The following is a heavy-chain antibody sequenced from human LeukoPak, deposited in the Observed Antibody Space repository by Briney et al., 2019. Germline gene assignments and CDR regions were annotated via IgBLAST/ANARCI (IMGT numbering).Heavy chain of an antibody. Sequence: SETLSLTCTVSGGSISSGDYYWSWIRQPPGKGLEWIGYIYYSGSTYYNPSLKSRVTISVDTSKNQFSLKLSSVTAADTAVYYCATAHGSGSYYRGPEMGFDYWGQGTLVTVSS. D-gene: IGHD3-10*01. CDR2: IYYSGST. J-gene: IGHJ4*02. CDR3: ATAHGSGSYYRGPEMGFDY. V-gene: IGHV4-30-4*01. CDR1: GGSISSGDYY.